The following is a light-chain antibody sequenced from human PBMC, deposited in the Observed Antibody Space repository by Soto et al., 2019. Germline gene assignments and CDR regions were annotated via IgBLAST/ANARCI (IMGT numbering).Light chain of an antibody. CDR3: GSYTYSSTWV. V-gene: IGLV2-14*01. CDR2: GVS. CDR1: SSDVGAYNY. J-gene: IGLJ3*02. Sequence: QSALTQPASVSGSPGQSITISCTGTSSDVGAYNYVSWYQQHPGKAPKLMIYGVSDRPSGVSNRFSGSESGNTASLTISGLQAEDEADYYCGSYTYSSTWVFGGGTKLTVL.